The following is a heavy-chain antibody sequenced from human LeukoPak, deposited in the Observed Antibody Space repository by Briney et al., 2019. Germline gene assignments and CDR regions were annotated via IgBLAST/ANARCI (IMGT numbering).Heavy chain of an antibody. D-gene: IGHD1-26*01. CDR2: INPNSGGT. CDR3: AIYARGSYGSFDY. V-gene: IGHV1-2*02. Sequence: XGWINPNSGGTNYAQKFQGRVTMTRDTSISTAYMELSRLRSDDTAVYYCAIYARGSYGSFDYWGQGTLVTVSS. J-gene: IGHJ4*02.